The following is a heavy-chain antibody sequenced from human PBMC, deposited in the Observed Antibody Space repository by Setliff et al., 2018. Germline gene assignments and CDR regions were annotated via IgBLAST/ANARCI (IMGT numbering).Heavy chain of an antibody. CDR3: ARSEANGGHDPFDI. CDR1: GFPFRIYS. J-gene: IGHJ3*02. Sequence: GESLKISCAASGFPFRIYSMHWVRQAPGKGLEWVSSISDSSFHIYYRDSVKGRFTISRDNAKNSLYLQINSLRADDTAVYYCARSEANGGHDPFDIWGQGTMVTVSS. CDR2: ISDSSFHI. D-gene: IGHD5-12*01. V-gene: IGHV3-21*01.